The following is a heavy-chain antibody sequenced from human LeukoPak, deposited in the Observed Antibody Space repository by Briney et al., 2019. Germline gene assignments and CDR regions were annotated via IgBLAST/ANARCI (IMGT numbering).Heavy chain of an antibody. CDR1: GYTFTSYD. D-gene: IGHD2-2*01. V-gene: IGHV1-8*01. J-gene: IGHJ4*02. CDR2: MNPNSGNT. CDR3: ARGNDYCSSTSCYPFDH. Sequence: ASVKVSCKASGYTFTSYDINWVRQATGQGLEWMGWMNPNSGNTGYAQKFQGRVTMTRNTSISTAYMELSSLRSEDTAVYYCARGNDYCSSTSCYPFDHWGQGTLVTVSS.